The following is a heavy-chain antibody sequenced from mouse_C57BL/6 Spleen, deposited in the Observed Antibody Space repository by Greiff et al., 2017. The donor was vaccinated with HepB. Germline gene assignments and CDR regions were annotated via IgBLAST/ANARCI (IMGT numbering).Heavy chain of an antibody. CDR1: GYSFTGYY. CDR2: INPSTGGT. J-gene: IGHJ4*01. D-gene: IGHD2-4*01. Sequence: EVQLQQSGPELVKPGASVKISCKASGYSFTGYYMNWVKQSPEKSLEWIGEINPSTGGTTYNQKFKAKATLTVDKSSSTAYMQLKSLTSEDSAVYYCARRESDYDGYYAMDYWGQGTSVTVSS. CDR3: ARRESDYDGYYAMDY. V-gene: IGHV1-42*01.